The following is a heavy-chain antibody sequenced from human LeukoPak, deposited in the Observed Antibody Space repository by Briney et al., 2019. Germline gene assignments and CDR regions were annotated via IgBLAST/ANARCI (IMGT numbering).Heavy chain of an antibody. CDR3: ARGLQWLVNAFDI. J-gene: IGHJ3*02. Sequence: PSETLSLTCTVSGGSISSGSYYWSWIRQPAGTGLEWLGRIYTSGSTNYNPSLKSRVTISVDTSKNQFSLKLSSVTAADTAVYYCARGLQWLVNAFDIWGQGTMVTVSS. D-gene: IGHD6-19*01. CDR1: GGSISSGSYY. V-gene: IGHV4-61*02. CDR2: IYTSGST.